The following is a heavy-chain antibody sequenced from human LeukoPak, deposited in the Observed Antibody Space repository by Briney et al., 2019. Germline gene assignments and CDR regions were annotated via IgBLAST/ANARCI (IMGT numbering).Heavy chain of an antibody. V-gene: IGHV1-18*01. Sequence: ASVKLSCKSSGYSCSSYGISWVRQAPGQGLEWMGWVSGYNGNTNYAQKLQGRVTMTIDTSTTTAYMELRSLRSDDTAVYYCARDRDRYASSTTCAVNYYYRMDVWRQGTTVTVSS. CDR2: VSGYNGNT. D-gene: IGHD2-2*01. CDR1: GYSCSSYG. CDR3: ARDRDRYASSTTCAVNYYYRMDV. J-gene: IGHJ6*02.